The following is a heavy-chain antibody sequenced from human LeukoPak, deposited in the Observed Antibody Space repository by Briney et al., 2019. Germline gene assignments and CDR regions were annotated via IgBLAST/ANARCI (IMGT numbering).Heavy chain of an antibody. CDR2: TRDKVNRYTT. D-gene: IGHD2-21*01. CDR1: GFTFSDHY. CDR3: VRGPRGARGDYHYGMDV. V-gene: IGHV3-72*01. Sequence: GGSLRLSCEASGFTFSDHYMDWVRQAPGKGLERIGRTRDKVNRYTTEYAASVKGRFTVSRDDSKNSLYLQMNSLKSEDTAVYYCVRGPRGARGDYHYGMDVWGRGTTVTVSS. J-gene: IGHJ6*02.